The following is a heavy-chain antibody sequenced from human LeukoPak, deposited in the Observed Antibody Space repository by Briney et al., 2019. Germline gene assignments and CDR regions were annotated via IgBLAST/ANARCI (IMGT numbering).Heavy chain of an antibody. J-gene: IGHJ6*03. CDR1: GYTFTSYG. V-gene: IGHV1-18*01. CDR2: ISAYNGNT. Sequence: ASVKVSCKASGYTFTSYGISWVRQAPGQGLEWMGWISAYNGNTNYAQKLQGRVTMTTDTSTSTAYLELRSLRSDDTAVYYCARSLWFGESYYMDVWGKGTTVTVSS. CDR3: ARSLWFGESYYMDV. D-gene: IGHD3-10*01.